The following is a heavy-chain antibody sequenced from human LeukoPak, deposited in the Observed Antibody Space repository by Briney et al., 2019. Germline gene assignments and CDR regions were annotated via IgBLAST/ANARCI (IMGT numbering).Heavy chain of an antibody. CDR1: GYTFTSYG. CDR2: INAGNGNT. V-gene: IGHV1-3*01. J-gene: IGHJ1*01. CDR3: ASEAIPEYFQH. Sequence: GASVKVSCKASGYTFTSYGISWVRQAPGQRLEWMGWINAGNGNTKYSQKFQGRVTITRDTSASTAYMELSSLRSEDTAVYYCASEAIPEYFQHWGQGTLVTVSS. D-gene: IGHD2-2*02.